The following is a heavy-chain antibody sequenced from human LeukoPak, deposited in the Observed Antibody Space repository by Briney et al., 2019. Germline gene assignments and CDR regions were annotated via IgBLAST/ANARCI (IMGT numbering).Heavy chain of an antibody. CDR3: AREEMSDFDY. CDR2: IKQDGSEK. Sequence: GGSLRLSCAASGSTFSSYWMSWVRQAPGKGLEWVANIKQDGSEKYYVDSVKGRFTISRDNAKNSLYLQMNSLRAEDTAVYYCAREEMSDFDYWGQGTLVTVSS. CDR1: GSTFSSYW. J-gene: IGHJ4*02. V-gene: IGHV3-7*01.